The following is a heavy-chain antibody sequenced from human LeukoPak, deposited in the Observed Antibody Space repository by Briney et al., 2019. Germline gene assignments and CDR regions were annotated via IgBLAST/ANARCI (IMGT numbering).Heavy chain of an antibody. J-gene: IGHJ6*02. CDR1: GYTFTGYY. V-gene: IGHV1-2*02. CDR3: AREYCSSTSCYPPDV. Sequence: ASVKVSCKASGYTFTGYYMHWVRQAPGQGLEWMGWINPNSGGTSYAQKFQGRVTMTRDTSISTAYMELSRLRSDDTAVYYCAREYCSSTSCYPPDVWGQGTTVTVSS. D-gene: IGHD2-2*01. CDR2: INPNSGGT.